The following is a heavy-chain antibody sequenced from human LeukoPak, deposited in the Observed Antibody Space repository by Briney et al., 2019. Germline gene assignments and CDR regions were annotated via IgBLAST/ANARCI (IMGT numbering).Heavy chain of an antibody. V-gene: IGHV4-61*01. CDR1: GGSVSSGSYY. Sequence: PSETLSLTCTVSGGSVSSGSYYWSWIRQPPGKGLEWIGYIYYSGSTNYNPSLKSRVTISVDTSKNQFSLKLSSVTAADTAVYYCARLRYDILNFDYWGQGTLDTVSS. J-gene: IGHJ4*02. CDR2: IYYSGST. D-gene: IGHD3-9*01. CDR3: ARLRYDILNFDY.